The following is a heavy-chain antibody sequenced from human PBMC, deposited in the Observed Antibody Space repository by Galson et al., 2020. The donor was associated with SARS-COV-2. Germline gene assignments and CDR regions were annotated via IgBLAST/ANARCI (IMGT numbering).Heavy chain of an antibody. CDR3: ARETTSFYYGSGSYYSYGMDV. V-gene: IGHV1-2*02. Sequence: ASVKVSCKASGYTFTGYYMHWVRQAPGQGLEWMGWINPNSGGTNYAQKFQGRVTMTRDTSINTAYMELSRLRSDDTAVYYCARETTSFYYGSGSYYSYGMDVWGQGTTVTVSS. CDR2: INPNSGGT. CDR1: GYTFTGYY. J-gene: IGHJ6*02. D-gene: IGHD3-10*01.